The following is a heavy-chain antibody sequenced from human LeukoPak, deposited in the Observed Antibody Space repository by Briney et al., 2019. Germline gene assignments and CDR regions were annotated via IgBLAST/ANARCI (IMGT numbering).Heavy chain of an antibody. Sequence: SETLSLTCTVSGGSISSYYWSWIRQPAGKGLEWIGRIYTSGSTNYNPSLKSRVTMSVDTSKNQFSLKLSSVTAADTAVYYCARELTQPIYDAFDIRGQGTMVTVSS. CDR2: IYTSGST. V-gene: IGHV4-4*07. D-gene: IGHD1-14*01. CDR1: GGSISSYY. CDR3: ARELTQPIYDAFDI. J-gene: IGHJ3*02.